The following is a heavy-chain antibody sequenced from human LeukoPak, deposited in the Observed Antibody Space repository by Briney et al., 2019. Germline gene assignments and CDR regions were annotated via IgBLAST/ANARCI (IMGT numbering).Heavy chain of an antibody. CDR2: IIPIFGTA. CDR1: GGTFSSYA. J-gene: IGHJ4*02. Sequence: GGSLRLSCAASGGTFSSYAISWVRQAPGQGLEWMGGIIPIFGTANYARKFQGRVTITADESTSTAYMELSSLRSEDTAVYYCAARSTRALVDYWGQGTLVTVSS. V-gene: IGHV1-69*01. D-gene: IGHD2-2*01. CDR3: AARSTRALVDY.